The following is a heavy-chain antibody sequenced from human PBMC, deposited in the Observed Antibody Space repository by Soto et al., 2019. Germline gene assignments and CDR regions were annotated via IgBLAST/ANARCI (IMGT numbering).Heavy chain of an antibody. CDR1: GYTFTSYA. CDR3: ARDWRNDYQFDY. CDR2: INAGNGNT. Sequence: ASVKVSCKASGYTFTSYAMHWVRQAPGQRLEWMGWINAGNGNTKYSQKFQVRVTITRDTSASTAYMELSSLRSEDTAVYYCARDWRNDYQFDYWGQGTLVTVSS. V-gene: IGHV1-3*01. J-gene: IGHJ4*02. D-gene: IGHD4-17*01.